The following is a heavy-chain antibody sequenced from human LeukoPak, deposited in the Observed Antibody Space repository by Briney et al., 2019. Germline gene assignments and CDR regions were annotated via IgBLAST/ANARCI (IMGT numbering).Heavy chain of an antibody. Sequence: GGSLRLSCAASGFTFSSYGMHWVRQAPGKWLEWVAVISYDGSHKYYADSAKGRFTISRDNTKNTLYLQMNSLRAEDTAVYYCAKDSDYYGSGSYYPHTTYYFDYWGQGTLVTVSS. CDR1: GFTFSSYG. V-gene: IGHV3-30*18. J-gene: IGHJ4*02. D-gene: IGHD3-10*01. CDR2: ISYDGSHK. CDR3: AKDSDYYGSGSYYPHTTYYFDY.